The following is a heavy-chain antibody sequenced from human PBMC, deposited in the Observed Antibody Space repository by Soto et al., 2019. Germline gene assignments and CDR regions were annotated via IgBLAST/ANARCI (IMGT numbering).Heavy chain of an antibody. J-gene: IGHJ4*02. CDR1: GDSVSSNNYY. V-gene: IGHV4-31*03. D-gene: IGHD4-17*01. Sequence: SETLSLTCTVIGDSVSSNNYYWSWIRQRPGKGLEWIGYIYYSGSTYYNPSLKSRVTISVDTSKNQFSLKLSSVTAADTAVYYCATQTTVVTPFDYWGQGTLVTVSS. CDR3: ATQTTVVTPFDY. CDR2: IYYSGST.